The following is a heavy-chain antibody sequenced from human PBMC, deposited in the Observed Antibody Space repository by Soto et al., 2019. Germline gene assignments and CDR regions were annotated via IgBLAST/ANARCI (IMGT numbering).Heavy chain of an antibody. CDR1: GDSFTSYW. CDR2: IDPSDSYT. CDR3: ARHGSSSTYGMDV. J-gene: IGHJ6*02. D-gene: IGHD6-6*01. V-gene: IGHV5-10-1*01. Sequence: GKSLKISCKGSGDSFTSYWISWVRQMPGKGLEWMGRIDPSDSYTNYSPSFQGHVTISADKSISTAYLQWSSLKASDTAMYYCARHGSSSTYGMDVWGQGTTVTVSS.